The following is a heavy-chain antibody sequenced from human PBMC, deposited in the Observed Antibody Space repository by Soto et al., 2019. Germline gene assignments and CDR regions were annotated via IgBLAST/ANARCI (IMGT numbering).Heavy chain of an antibody. J-gene: IGHJ6*02. CDR2: IIPIFGTA. CDR1: GGTFSSYA. D-gene: IGHD6-13*01. CDR3: ARWKQQLGLSMDV. Sequence: QVQLVPSGTEVKKPASSVKLSCKASGGTFSSYAISWVRQAPGQGLERMGGIIPIFGTANYAQKFQGRVTITADESTSTAYMELSSLRSEDTAVHYCARWKQQLGLSMDVWGQGTTVTVSS. V-gene: IGHV1-69*12.